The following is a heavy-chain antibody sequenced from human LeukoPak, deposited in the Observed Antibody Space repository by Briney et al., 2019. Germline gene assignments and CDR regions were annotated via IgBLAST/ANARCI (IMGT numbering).Heavy chain of an antibody. Sequence: GGSLRLSCAASGFTFRSYAMSWVRQAPGKGLEWVSAITGSGGRTYYADSVKGRFTISRDNSKNTLYLQMNSLRAEDTAVYYCAKDRLSGWPNDAFDIWGQGTMVTVSS. D-gene: IGHD6-19*01. CDR2: ITGSGGRT. V-gene: IGHV3-23*01. J-gene: IGHJ3*02. CDR1: GFTFRSYA. CDR3: AKDRLSGWPNDAFDI.